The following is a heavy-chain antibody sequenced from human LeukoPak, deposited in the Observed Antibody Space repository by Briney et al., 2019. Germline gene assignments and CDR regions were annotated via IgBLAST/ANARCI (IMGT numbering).Heavy chain of an antibody. CDR1: GFSLSTSGMC. Sequence: SGPALVKPTQTLTLTRTFSGFSLSTSGMCVSWIRQPPGKALEWLARIDWDDDKYYSTSLKTRLTISKDTSKNQVVLTMTNMDPVDTATYYCARTPPTATTGPYFDYWGQGTLVTVSS. J-gene: IGHJ4*02. D-gene: IGHD4-17*01. V-gene: IGHV2-70*11. CDR2: IDWDDDK. CDR3: ARTPPTATTGPYFDY.